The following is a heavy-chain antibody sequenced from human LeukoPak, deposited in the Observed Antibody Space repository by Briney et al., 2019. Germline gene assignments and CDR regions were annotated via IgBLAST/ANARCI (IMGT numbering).Heavy chain of an antibody. Sequence: TGGPLRLSCAASRFTVSSNYMSWVRQAPGKGLEWVSFIYSSGSTYYADSVRGRFTISRDNSNNTLYLQMNSLRVEDTAVYYCARGRFGLSLDYWGQGTLATVSS. D-gene: IGHD3-16*01. V-gene: IGHV3-66*01. J-gene: IGHJ4*02. CDR2: IYSSGST. CDR3: ARGRFGLSLDY. CDR1: RFTVSSNY.